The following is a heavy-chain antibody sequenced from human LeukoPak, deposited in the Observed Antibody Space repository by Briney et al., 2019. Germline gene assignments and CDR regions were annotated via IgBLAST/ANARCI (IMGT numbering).Heavy chain of an antibody. CDR2: TSTSGGTI. CDR3: ARKSSGWYGYFDL. V-gene: IGHV3-48*03. Sequence: GGSLRLSCAASGFTFSTYEMNWVRQAPGKGLEWVSYTSTSGGTIYYADSVKGRFTISRDNAKNSLYLQMNSLRTEDTAIYYCARKSSGWYGYFDLWGRGTLVPVSS. D-gene: IGHD6-19*01. CDR1: GFTFSTYE. J-gene: IGHJ2*01.